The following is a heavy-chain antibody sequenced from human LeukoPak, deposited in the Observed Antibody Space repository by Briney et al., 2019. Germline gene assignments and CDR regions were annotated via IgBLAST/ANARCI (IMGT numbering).Heavy chain of an antibody. CDR3: ARTPSNYDGGGSVRNDAFDI. CDR1: GYSVSSGFY. J-gene: IGHJ3*02. V-gene: IGHV4-38-2*02. D-gene: IGHD3-22*01. Sequence: SETLSLTCTVSGYSVSSGFYWGWIRQPPGKGLEWIRTISHSGSTYYNPSLESRVTVSVDTSKNHFSLNLSSVTAADTAFYYCARTPSNYDGGGSVRNDAFDIWGQGTMVTVSS. CDR2: ISHSGST.